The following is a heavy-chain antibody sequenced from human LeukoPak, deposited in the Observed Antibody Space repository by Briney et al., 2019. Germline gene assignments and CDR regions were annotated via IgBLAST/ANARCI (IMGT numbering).Heavy chain of an antibody. CDR3: AIDGGASGSLGWFGP. CDR1: GDTFRSYA. CDR2: IIPIFGST. V-gene: IGHV1-69*13. J-gene: IGHJ5*02. D-gene: IGHD1-26*01. Sequence: ASVKVSCKTYGDTFRSYAISWVQEAPGQGLDWMGGIIPIFGSTNYAQKLQGRVTITADESTRTSYMEMSSLRSEDTAVYYCAIDGGASGSLGWFGPWGQGTLVTVSS.